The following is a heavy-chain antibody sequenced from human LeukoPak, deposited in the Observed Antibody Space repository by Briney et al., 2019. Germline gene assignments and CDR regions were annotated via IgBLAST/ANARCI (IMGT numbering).Heavy chain of an antibody. D-gene: IGHD1-26*01. CDR1: GFMFSSCW. CDR3: ARERSGTYYWDY. J-gene: IGHJ4*02. CDR2: IKEDGSEK. V-gene: IGHV3-7*01. Sequence: GGSLRLSCAASGFMFSSCWMSWVRQAPGKGLEWVADIKEDGSEKSYVGSVKGRFTISRDNAKNSLFLQMNSLRAEDTAVYYCARERSGTYYWDYWGLGTLVTVSS.